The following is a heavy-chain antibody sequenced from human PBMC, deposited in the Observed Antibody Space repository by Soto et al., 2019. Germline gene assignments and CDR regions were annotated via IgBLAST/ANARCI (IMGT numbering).Heavy chain of an antibody. CDR1: EFLFSSYA. CDR3: ARVPAYPYYFDL. Sequence: PGGSLRLSCEASEFLFSSYAMHWVRQAPGKGLQWVALISYGGSNKNYADSVKGRFTISRDNSKKTLFLQMDSLRPEDTAVYYCARVPAYPYYFDLWGQGTLVTVSS. CDR2: ISYGGSNK. J-gene: IGHJ4*02. V-gene: IGHV3-30-3*01.